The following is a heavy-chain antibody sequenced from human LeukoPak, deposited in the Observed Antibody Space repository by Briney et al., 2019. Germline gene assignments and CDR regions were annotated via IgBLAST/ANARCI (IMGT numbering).Heavy chain of an antibody. V-gene: IGHV3-66*01. CDR1: GFTVSSNY. D-gene: IGHD5-12*01. J-gene: IGHJ4*02. Sequence: PGGSLRLSCAASGFTVSSNYMSWVRQAPGKGLEWVSVIYSGGSTYYADSVEGRFTISGDNSKNTLYLQMNSLRAEDTAVYYCARDGYSGYYFDYWGQGTLVTVSS. CDR3: ARDGYSGYYFDY. CDR2: IYSGGST.